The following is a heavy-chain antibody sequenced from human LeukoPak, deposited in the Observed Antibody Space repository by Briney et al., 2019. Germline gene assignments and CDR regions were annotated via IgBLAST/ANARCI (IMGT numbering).Heavy chain of an antibody. CDR1: GLTFSSHA. CDR2: ITDTGGST. CDR3: ANGLAASGNFLLRDYYYFIDV. V-gene: IGHV3-23*01. J-gene: IGHJ6*03. D-gene: IGHD1-26*01. Sequence: PGGSLRLSCVASGLTFSSHAMTWVRQTPGKGLEWVSGITDTGGSTYHAESVKGRFTISRDNSKNTLYLQMNNLRIEDTGVYYCANGLAASGNFLLRDYYYFIDVWGKGTTVIVS.